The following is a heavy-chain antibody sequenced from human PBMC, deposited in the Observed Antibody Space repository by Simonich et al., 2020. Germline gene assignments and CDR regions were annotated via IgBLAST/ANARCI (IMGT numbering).Heavy chain of an antibody. Sequence: EVQLVQSGAEVKKPGESLKISCKGSGYSFTSYWIGWVRQMPGKGLEWRGSLYPGDAETRYSPSFQGQVTIDADKSISTAYLQWSSLKASDTAMYYCARQLNDFDIWGQGTMVTVSS. CDR1: GYSFTSYW. CDR3: ARQLNDFDI. D-gene: IGHD1-1*01. V-gene: IGHV5-51*01. CDR2: LYPGDAET. J-gene: IGHJ3*02.